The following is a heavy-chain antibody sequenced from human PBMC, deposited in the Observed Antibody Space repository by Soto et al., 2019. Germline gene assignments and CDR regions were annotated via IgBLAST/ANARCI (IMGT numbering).Heavy chain of an antibody. CDR1: GGSFSGYY. V-gene: IGHV4-34*01. J-gene: IGHJ4*02. CDR3: ARGRRRGYSYGNFDY. CDR2: INHSGST. D-gene: IGHD5-18*01. Sequence: SETLSLTCAVYGGSFSGYYWSWIRQPPGKGLEWIGEINHSGSTNYNPSLKSRVTISVDTSKNQFSLKLSSVTAADTAAYYCARGRRRGYSYGNFDYWGQGTLVTVS.